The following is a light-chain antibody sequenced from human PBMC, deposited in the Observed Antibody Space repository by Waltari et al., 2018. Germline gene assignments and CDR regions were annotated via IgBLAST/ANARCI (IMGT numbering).Light chain of an antibody. J-gene: IGKJ4*01. CDR2: KAS. CDR3: QQYNSYSLLT. Sequence: DIQMTQSPSTLSASVGDRVIITCRASHSISKCLAWFHQKPGKAPNLLIYKASTLESGVPSRFSGSGSGTDFTLTISSLQPDDFATYYCQQYNSYSLLTFGGGTKIEIK. V-gene: IGKV1-5*03. CDR1: HSISKC.